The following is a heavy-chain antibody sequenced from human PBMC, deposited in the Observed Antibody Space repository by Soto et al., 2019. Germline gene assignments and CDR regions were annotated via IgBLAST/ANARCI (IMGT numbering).Heavy chain of an antibody. V-gene: IGHV3-23*01. CDR3: AKVVNWNFYGRFDY. CDR2: ISGSGGST. CDR1: GCTFSSYA. Sequence: GGSLRLSCAASGCTFSSYAMSWVRQAPGKGLEWVSAISGSGGSTYYADSVKGRFTISRDNSKNTLYLQMNSLRAEDTAVYYCAKVVNWNFYGRFDYWGQGTLVTVSS. D-gene: IGHD1-7*01. J-gene: IGHJ4*02.